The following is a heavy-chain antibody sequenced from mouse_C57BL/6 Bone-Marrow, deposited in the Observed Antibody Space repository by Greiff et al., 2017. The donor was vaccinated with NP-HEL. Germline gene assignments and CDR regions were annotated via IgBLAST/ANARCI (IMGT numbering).Heavy chain of an antibody. CDR2: IDPENGDT. CDR1: GFNIKDDY. Sequence: VQLQQSGAELVRPGASVKLSCTASGFNIKDDYMHWVKQRPEQGLEWIGWIDPENGDTEYASKFQGKATITADTSSNTAYLQLSSLTSEDTAVYYCTTGPWFDYWGQGTLVTVSA. V-gene: IGHV14-4*01. J-gene: IGHJ3*01. CDR3: TTGPWFDY.